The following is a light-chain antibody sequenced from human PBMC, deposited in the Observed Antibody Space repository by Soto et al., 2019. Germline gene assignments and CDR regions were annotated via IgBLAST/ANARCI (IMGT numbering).Light chain of an antibody. J-gene: IGLJ2*01. CDR1: SSDVGGYNY. CDR2: DVS. Sequence: QSALTQPASVSGSPGQSITISCTGTSSDVGGYNYVSWYQQHPGKAPKLMIYDVSNRPSGASNRFSGSKSGNTASLTISGLQAEDEADYYCSSYTSSSTVVFAGGTKLTVL. CDR3: SSYTSSSTVV. V-gene: IGLV2-14*01.